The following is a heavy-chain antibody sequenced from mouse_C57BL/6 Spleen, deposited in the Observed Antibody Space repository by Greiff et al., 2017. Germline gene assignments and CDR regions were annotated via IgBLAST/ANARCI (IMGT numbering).Heavy chain of an antibody. CDR1: GYAFSSSW. Sequence: VQGVESGPELVKPGASVKISCKASGYAFSSSWMNWVKQRPGKGLEWIGRIYPGDGDTNYNGKFKGKATLTADKSSSTAYMQLSSLTSEDSAVYFCARERGYYFDYWGQGTTLTVSS. CDR2: IYPGDGDT. CDR3: ARERGYYFDY. V-gene: IGHV1-82*01. J-gene: IGHJ2*01.